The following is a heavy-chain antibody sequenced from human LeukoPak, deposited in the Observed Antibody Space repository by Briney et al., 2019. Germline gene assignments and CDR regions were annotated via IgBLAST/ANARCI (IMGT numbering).Heavy chain of an antibody. CDR3: ARDLGEYVPCWFDP. Sequence: SETLSLTCTVSGGSISSGSYSWTWIRQPAGKGLEWIGRIFTSGTTNYNPSIKSRVTISVDTSKNQFSRNLNSVTAADTAVYYCARDLGEYVPCWFDPWGQGTLVTISS. CDR2: IFTSGTT. D-gene: IGHD3-16*01. J-gene: IGHJ5*02. CDR1: GGSISSGSYS. V-gene: IGHV4-61*02.